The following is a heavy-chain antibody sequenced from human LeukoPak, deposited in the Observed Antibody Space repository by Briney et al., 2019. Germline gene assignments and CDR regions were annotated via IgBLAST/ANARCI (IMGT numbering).Heavy chain of an antibody. CDR3: ARDVPGLNSSSWYWFIYYYYGMDV. Sequence: GESLRLSCAASGFTFSSYSMNWVRQAPGKGLEWVSYISSSSSTIYYADSVKGRFTISRDNAKNSLYLQMNSLRDEDTAVYYCARDVPGLNSSSWYWFIYYYYGMDVWGQGTTVTVSS. D-gene: IGHD6-13*01. J-gene: IGHJ6*02. CDR1: GFTFSSYS. V-gene: IGHV3-48*02. CDR2: ISSSSSTI.